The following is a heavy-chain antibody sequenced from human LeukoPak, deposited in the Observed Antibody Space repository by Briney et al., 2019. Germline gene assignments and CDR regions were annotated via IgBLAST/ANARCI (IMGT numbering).Heavy chain of an antibody. CDR2: IYYSGST. V-gene: IGHV4-31*03. J-gene: IGHJ4*02. CDR1: GGSISSGGYY. CDR3: AVTSSTSAYFDY. D-gene: IGHD2-2*01. Sequence: SRTLSLTCTVSGGSISSGGYYWSWIRQHPGKGLEWIGYIYYSGSTYYNPSLKSRVTISVDTSKNQFSLKLSSVTAADTAVYYCAVTSSTSAYFDYWGQGTLVTVSS.